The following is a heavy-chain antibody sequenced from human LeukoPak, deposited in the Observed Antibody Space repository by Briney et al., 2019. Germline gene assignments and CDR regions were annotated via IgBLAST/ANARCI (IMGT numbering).Heavy chain of an antibody. Sequence: PSETLSLTCTVSGGSISSYYWSWIRQPPGKGLEWIGYIYYSGSTNYNPPLKSRVTMSVDTSKNQFSLKLSSVTAADTAVYYCARDSPPRGMDVWGQGTTVTVSS. CDR3: ARDSPPRGMDV. CDR2: IYYSGST. V-gene: IGHV4-59*12. CDR1: GGSISSYY. J-gene: IGHJ6*02.